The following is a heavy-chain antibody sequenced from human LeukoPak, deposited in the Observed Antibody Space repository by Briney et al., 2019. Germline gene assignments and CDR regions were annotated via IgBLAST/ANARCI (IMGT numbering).Heavy chain of an antibody. V-gene: IGHV4-59*08. CDR3: ARGRVHSWSDAFDI. Sequence: PSETLSLTCTVSGGSISNYYWSWIRQSPEKGLEWIGYIHDSGSTNYNPSLKSRVTISVDTSKNQFSLKLSSVTAADTAVYYCARGRVHSWSDAFDIWGQGTTVTVSS. CDR1: GGSISNYY. D-gene: IGHD1-1*01. J-gene: IGHJ3*02. CDR2: IHDSGST.